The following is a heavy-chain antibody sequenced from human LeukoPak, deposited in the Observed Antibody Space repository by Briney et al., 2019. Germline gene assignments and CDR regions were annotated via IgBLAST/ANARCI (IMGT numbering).Heavy chain of an antibody. CDR3: AKDRSSWCTGAFDI. V-gene: IGHV3-53*01. CDR2: IYSGGST. D-gene: IGHD6-13*01. Sequence: SGGSLRLSCAASGFTVSSNYMSWVRQAPGKGLEWVSVIYSGGSTYYADSVKGRFTISRDNSKNTLYLQMNSLRAEDTAVYYCAKDRSSWCTGAFDIWGQGTMVTVSS. J-gene: IGHJ3*02. CDR1: GFTVSSNY.